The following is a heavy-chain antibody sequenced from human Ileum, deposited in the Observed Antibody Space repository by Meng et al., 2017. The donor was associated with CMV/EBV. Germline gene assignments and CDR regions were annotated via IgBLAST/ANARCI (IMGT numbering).Heavy chain of an antibody. D-gene: IGHD2-2*01. CDR1: GYTFTSYY. J-gene: IGHJ6*02. CDR2: INPSGGST. CDR3: ARDGTYQGYYYGMDV. V-gene: IGHV1-46*01. Sequence: ASVKVSCKASGYTFTSYYMHWVRQAPGQGLEWMGIINPSGGSTSYAQKFQGRVTMTRDTSTSTVYMELSSLRSADTAVYYCARDGTYQGYYYGMDVWGQGTTVTVSS.